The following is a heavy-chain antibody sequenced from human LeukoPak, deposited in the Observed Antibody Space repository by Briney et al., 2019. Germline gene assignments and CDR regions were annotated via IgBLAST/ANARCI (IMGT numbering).Heavy chain of an antibody. D-gene: IGHD4-17*01. CDR3: ARRRYGDCNDWFDS. CDR2: IYPGDSDT. Sequence: GESLKISCKGSGYSITTYWIGWVRQMPGKGLEWMGIIYPGDSDTRYRPSFQGQVTISVDKSISTAYLQWSSLKASDTGMYYCARRRYGDCNDWFDSWGQGTPVTVSS. J-gene: IGHJ5*01. V-gene: IGHV5-51*01. CDR1: GYSITTYW.